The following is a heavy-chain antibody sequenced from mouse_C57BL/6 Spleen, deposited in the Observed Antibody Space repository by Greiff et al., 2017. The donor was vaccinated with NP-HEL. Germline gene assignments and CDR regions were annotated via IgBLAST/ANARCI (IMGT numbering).Heavy chain of an antibody. V-gene: IGHV2-9-1*01. CDR2: IWTGGGT. D-gene: IGHD1-1*01. CDR3: ARITTVVATKAWFAY. J-gene: IGHJ3*01. CDR1: GFSLTSYA. Sequence: VHLVESGPGLVAPSQSLSITCTVSGFSLTSYAISWVRQPPGKGLEWLGVIWTGGGTNYNSALKSRLSISKDTSKSQVFLKMNSLQTDDTARYYGARITTVVATKAWFAYWGQGTLVTVSA.